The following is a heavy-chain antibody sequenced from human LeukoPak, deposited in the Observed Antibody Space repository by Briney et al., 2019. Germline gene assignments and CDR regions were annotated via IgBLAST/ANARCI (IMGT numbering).Heavy chain of an antibody. V-gene: IGHV1-18*01. CDR3: ARDYPGITIFGVVNSYYYYYYYMDV. CDR1: GYTFTSYG. CDR2: ISAYNGNT. J-gene: IGHJ6*03. Sequence: ASVKVSCKASGYTFTSYGISWVRQAPGQGLEWMGWISAYNGNTNYAQKLQGRVTMTTDTSTSTDYMELRSLRSDDTAVYYCARDYPGITIFGVVNSYYYYYYYMDVWGKGTTVTVSS. D-gene: IGHD3-3*01.